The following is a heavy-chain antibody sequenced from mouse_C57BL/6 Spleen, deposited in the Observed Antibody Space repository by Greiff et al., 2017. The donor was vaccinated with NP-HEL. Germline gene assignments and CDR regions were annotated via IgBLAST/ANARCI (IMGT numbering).Heavy chain of an antibody. Sequence: VKLQESGAELVKPGASVKISCKASGYAFSSYWMNWVKQRPGKGLEWIGQIYPGDGDTNYNGKFKGKATLTADKSSSTAYMQLSSLTSEDSAVYFCARYRSNYYFDYWGQGTTLTVSS. CDR3: ARYRSNYYFDY. D-gene: IGHD2-5*01. J-gene: IGHJ2*01. CDR2: IYPGDGDT. CDR1: GYAFSSYW. V-gene: IGHV1-80*01.